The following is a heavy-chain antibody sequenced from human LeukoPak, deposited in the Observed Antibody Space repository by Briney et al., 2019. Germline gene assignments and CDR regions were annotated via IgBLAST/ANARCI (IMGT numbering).Heavy chain of an antibody. CDR3: ARGSPGIAVAATGDY. D-gene: IGHD6-19*01. V-gene: IGHV3-64*01. Sequence: PGGSLRLSCAASGFTFSGYAMSWVRQAPGKGLEYVSAISSNGGSTYYANSVKGRFTISRDNSKNTLYLQMGSLRAEDMAVYYCARGSPGIAVAATGDYWGQGTLVTVSS. CDR1: GFTFSGYA. J-gene: IGHJ4*02. CDR2: ISSNGGST.